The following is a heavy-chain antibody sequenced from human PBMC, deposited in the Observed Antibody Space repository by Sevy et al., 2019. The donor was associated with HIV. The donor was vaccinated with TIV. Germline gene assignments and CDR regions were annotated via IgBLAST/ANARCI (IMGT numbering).Heavy chain of an antibody. Sequence: ASVKVSCKASGGIFKSYGISWVRQAPGQVLEWMGGIIPILNTVHYAQKFQGRVTITADESTKTAYMELSSLRSEDTAVYYCVRGGGNGWYYFDYWGQETLVTVSS. V-gene: IGHV1-69*13. D-gene: IGHD6-19*01. CDR3: VRGGGNGWYYFDY. CDR1: GGIFKSYG. J-gene: IGHJ4*02. CDR2: IIPILNTV.